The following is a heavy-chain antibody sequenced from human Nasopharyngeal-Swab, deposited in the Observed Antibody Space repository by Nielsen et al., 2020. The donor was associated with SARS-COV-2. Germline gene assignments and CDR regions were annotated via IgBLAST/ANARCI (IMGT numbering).Heavy chain of an antibody. CDR3: ARFGLYDTLTGYYSHYYMDV. D-gene: IGHD3-9*01. V-gene: IGHV3-33*01. Sequence: VRQAPGKGLEWVAVIWYDGGNKFYADSVKARFAISRDNSENTLYLQMNSLRAEDTAVYYCARFGLYDTLTGYYSHYYMDVWGKGTTVTVSS. J-gene: IGHJ6*03. CDR2: IWYDGGNK.